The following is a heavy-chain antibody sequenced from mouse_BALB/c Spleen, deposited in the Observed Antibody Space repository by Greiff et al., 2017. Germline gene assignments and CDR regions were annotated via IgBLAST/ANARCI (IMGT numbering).Heavy chain of an antibody. D-gene: IGHD3-2*01. CDR3: ARVKTARAFAY. V-gene: IGHV5-9-4*01. J-gene: IGHJ3*01. Sequence: EVQGVESGGGLVKPGGSLKLSCAASGFTFSSYAMSWVRQSPEKRLEWVAEISSGGSYTYYPDTVTGRFTISRDNAKNTLYLEMSSLRSEDTAMYYCARVKTARAFAYWGQGTLVTVSA. CDR1: GFTFSSYA. CDR2: ISSGGSYT.